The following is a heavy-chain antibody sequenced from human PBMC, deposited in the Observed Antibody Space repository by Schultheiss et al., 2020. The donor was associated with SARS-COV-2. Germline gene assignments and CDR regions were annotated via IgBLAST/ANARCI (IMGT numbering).Heavy chain of an antibody. D-gene: IGHD1-26*01. V-gene: IGHV3-11*04. Sequence: GGSLRLSFAASGFTFSNAWMSWVRQAPGKGLEWVSYISSSGSTIYYADSVKGRFTISRDNAKNSLYLQMNSLRAEDTAVYFCATDRVGPTTDFDHWGQGTLVTVSS. CDR2: ISSSGSTI. CDR1: GFTFSNAW. J-gene: IGHJ4*02. CDR3: ATDRVGPTTDFDH.